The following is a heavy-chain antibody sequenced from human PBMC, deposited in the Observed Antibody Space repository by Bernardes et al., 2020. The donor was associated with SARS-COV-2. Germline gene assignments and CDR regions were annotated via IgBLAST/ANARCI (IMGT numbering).Heavy chain of an antibody. D-gene: IGHD3-3*01. CDR2: ISHTGNT. Sequence: SETLSLTCAVSGYSISSGFYWGWVRQPPGKVMEWIGSISHTGNTYYIPSLKSRITISADTSKNQYSLKLSSMTAADTAVYYCARDGGFFEIDYWGQGKLVTVSS. V-gene: IGHV4-38-2*02. J-gene: IGHJ4*02. CDR1: GYSISSGFY. CDR3: ARDGGFFEIDY.